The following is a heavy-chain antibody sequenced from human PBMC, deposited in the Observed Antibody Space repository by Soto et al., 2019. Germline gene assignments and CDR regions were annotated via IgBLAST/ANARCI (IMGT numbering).Heavy chain of an antibody. CDR2: INPSGGST. Sequence: ASVKVSCKASGYTFTSYYMHWVRQAPGQGLEWMGIINPSGGSTSYAQKFQGRVTMTRDTSTSTVHMELSSLRSEDTAVYYCARDNARELSSSWYSRYNWFDPWGQGTLVTVSS. D-gene: IGHD6-13*01. V-gene: IGHV1-46*01. J-gene: IGHJ5*02. CDR3: ARDNARELSSSWYSRYNWFDP. CDR1: GYTFTSYY.